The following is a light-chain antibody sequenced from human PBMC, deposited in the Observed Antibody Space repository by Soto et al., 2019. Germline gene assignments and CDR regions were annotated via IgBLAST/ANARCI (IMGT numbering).Light chain of an antibody. V-gene: IGKV1-9*01. CDR1: HDISTY. J-gene: IGKJ5*01. CDR3: QQLNTLPFT. CDR2: EAS. Sequence: DIHLTQSASLLSASVGNRVTITCRASHDISTYLAWYQQKQGKAPKLMIYEASTLQSGVPSRFSGSGYGTEFNLTISGLLTEDFATYHCQQLNTLPFTFGQGTRLEIK.